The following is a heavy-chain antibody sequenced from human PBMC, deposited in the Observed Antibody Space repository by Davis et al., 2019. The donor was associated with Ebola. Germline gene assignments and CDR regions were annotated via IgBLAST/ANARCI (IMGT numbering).Heavy chain of an antibody. V-gene: IGHV5-51*01. D-gene: IGHD6-19*01. J-gene: IGHJ5*01. Sequence: GAALKTSCKGAGYIFTSYWIGSVRQFPGTGFERMGLIYPSDSDTRYSPSFQGQVTISADKSISTAYLQWSSLKASDTAMYYCARHPTMYSSTWYWFDSWGQGTLVTVSS. CDR2: IYPSDSDT. CDR3: ARHPTMYSSTWYWFDS. CDR1: GYIFTSYW.